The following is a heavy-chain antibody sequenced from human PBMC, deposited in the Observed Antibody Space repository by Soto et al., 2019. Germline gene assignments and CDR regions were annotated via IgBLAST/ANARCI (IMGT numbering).Heavy chain of an antibody. Sequence: PSETLSLTCTVSGGSISSSSYYWGWIRQPPGKGLEWIGSIYYSGNTYYNPSLKSRVTISVDTAKNQFSLKLSSVTAADTAVYYCARVSGIYYYGMDVWGQGTTVTVSS. CDR1: GGSISSSSYY. CDR3: ARVSGIYYYGMDV. CDR2: IYYSGNT. V-gene: IGHV4-39*01. J-gene: IGHJ6*02. D-gene: IGHD3-10*01.